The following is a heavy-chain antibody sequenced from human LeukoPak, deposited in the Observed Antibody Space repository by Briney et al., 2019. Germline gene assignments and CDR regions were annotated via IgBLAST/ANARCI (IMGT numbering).Heavy chain of an antibody. J-gene: IGHJ5*02. Sequence: SQTLSLTCTVSGVSISSGGYDWSWLRQHPGKGLEWIGYIYYSGSTYYNPSLKSRFTLSVDTSKNQFSLKLSSVTAADTAVYYCAREGDDEGYCSGGSCYSFDHWGQGTLVTVSS. D-gene: IGHD2-15*01. CDR3: AREGDDEGYCSGGSCYSFDH. CDR1: GVSISSGGYD. V-gene: IGHV4-31*03. CDR2: IYYSGST.